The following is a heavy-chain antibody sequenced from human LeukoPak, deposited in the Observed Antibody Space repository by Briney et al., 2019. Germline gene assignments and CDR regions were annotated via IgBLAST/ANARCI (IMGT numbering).Heavy chain of an antibody. Sequence: ASVKVSCKASGYTFTGHYMHWVRQAPGQGLEWMGWINPNSGGTNYAQKFQGRVTMTRDTSISTAYMELSRLRSDDTAVYYCARIVHPHYYYDSSGYRQNWFDPWGQGTLVTVSS. CDR3: ARIVHPHYYYDSSGYRQNWFDP. D-gene: IGHD3-22*01. CDR1: GYTFTGHY. V-gene: IGHV1-2*02. J-gene: IGHJ5*02. CDR2: INPNSGGT.